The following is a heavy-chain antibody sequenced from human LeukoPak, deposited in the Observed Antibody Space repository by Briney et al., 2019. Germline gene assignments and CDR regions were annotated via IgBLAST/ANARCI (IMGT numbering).Heavy chain of an antibody. CDR3: ARGAVALWFGEAYNWFDP. CDR1: GGAFSGYA. D-gene: IGHD3-10*01. V-gene: IGHV1-69*13. CDR2: IIPIFGTA. J-gene: IGHJ5*02. Sequence: ASVKVSCKASGGAFSGYAISWVRQAPGQGREWMGGIIPIFGTANYAQKFQGRVKITADESTRTAYMELSSLRSEDTAVYYCARGAVALWFGEAYNWFDPWGQGTLVTVSS.